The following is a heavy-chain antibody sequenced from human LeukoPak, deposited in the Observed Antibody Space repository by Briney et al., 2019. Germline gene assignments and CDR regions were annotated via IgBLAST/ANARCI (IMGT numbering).Heavy chain of an antibody. J-gene: IGHJ5*02. CDR2: IYYTGNT. CDR1: GGSISSYY. Sequence: SETLSLTCTVSGGSISSYYWSWIRQPPGRRLEWIGYIYYTGNTNYNPSLKSRVTISVDTSKNQFSLKLSSVTAADTAMYYCARLYNHNWFDPWGQGTLVTVSS. CDR3: ARLYNHNWFDP. D-gene: IGHD3-16*02. V-gene: IGHV4-59*01.